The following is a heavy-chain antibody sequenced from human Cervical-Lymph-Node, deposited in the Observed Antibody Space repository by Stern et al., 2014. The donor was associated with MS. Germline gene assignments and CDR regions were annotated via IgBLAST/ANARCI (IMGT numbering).Heavy chain of an antibody. CDR1: GFTFRRYG. CDR2: VWYDGSTA. D-gene: IGHD5-24*01. J-gene: IGHJ4*02. CDR3: ARGHIPYAYNYLFDY. V-gene: IGHV3-33*01. Sequence: VHLVESGGGVVQPGTSLRLSCAASGFTFRRYGMHWVRQAPGQGLELVALVWYDGSTAYYRNSVKGRFTISRDNSNNTLFLQMNSLTAEDTAVYYCARGHIPYAYNYLFDYWGQGTLVTVSS.